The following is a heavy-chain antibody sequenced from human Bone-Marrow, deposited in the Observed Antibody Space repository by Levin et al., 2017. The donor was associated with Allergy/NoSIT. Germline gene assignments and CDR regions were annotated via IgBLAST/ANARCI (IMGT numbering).Heavy chain of an antibody. J-gene: IGHJ3*02. Sequence: SCAASGFTFDDYAMHWVRQAPGKGLEWVSGISWNSGSIGYADSVKGRFTISRDNAKNSLYLQMNSLRAEDTALYYCAKDLLYDYGGNSGAFDIWGQGTMVTVSS. D-gene: IGHD4-23*01. V-gene: IGHV3-9*01. CDR3: AKDLLYDYGGNSGAFDI. CDR2: ISWNSGSI. CDR1: GFTFDDYA.